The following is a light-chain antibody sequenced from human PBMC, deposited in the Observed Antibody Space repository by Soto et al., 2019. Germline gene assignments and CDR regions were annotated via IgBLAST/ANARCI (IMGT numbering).Light chain of an antibody. CDR1: QGVSSN. CDR2: GAS. J-gene: IGKJ1*01. V-gene: IGKV3-15*01. Sequence: EIVLTQSPATLSVSPGERATLSCRASQGVSSNLAWYQQKPGQGPRLLIYGASTRATGIPARFSGSGSGTEFTLNISSLQPEDFALYYCQQYNNWPPRGTFGQGTK. CDR3: QQYNNWPPRGT.